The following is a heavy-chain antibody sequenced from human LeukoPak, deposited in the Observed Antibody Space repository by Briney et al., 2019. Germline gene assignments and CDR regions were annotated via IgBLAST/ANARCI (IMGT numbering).Heavy chain of an antibody. Sequence: GGSLRLSCAASGFTFSSYWISWVRQAPGKGLEWVANIKQDGSEKYYVDSVKGRFTISRDNAKNSLYLQMNSLRAEDTAVYYCARGYGNYGYWGQGTLVTVSS. CDR1: GFTFSSYW. D-gene: IGHD4-11*01. J-gene: IGHJ4*02. CDR3: ARGYGNYGY. V-gene: IGHV3-7*01. CDR2: IKQDGSEK.